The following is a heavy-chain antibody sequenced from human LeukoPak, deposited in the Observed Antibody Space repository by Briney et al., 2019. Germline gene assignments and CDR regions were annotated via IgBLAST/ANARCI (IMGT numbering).Heavy chain of an antibody. Sequence: GESLKISCKCSGYTFTNYWIGWVRQMPGKGLEWMGIIYPGDSDTRYSPSFQGQVTISADKSITTAYLQWSSLKASDTAIYYCTRGKVETANWFDPWGQGTLVTVSS. D-gene: IGHD2-21*02. J-gene: IGHJ5*02. V-gene: IGHV5-51*01. CDR1: GYTFTNYW. CDR3: TRGKVETANWFDP. CDR2: IYPGDSDT.